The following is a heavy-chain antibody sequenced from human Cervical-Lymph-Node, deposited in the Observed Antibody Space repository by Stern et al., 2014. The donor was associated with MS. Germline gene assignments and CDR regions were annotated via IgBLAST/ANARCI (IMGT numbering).Heavy chain of an antibody. J-gene: IGHJ4*02. V-gene: IGHV6-1*01. D-gene: IGHD3-22*01. CDR3: ARDKRYDSSAYWLD. Sequence: QVQLQQSGPGLVKPSQTLSLTCAISGDTVSSNTVAWNRLGQSPSRGRVGLGSTYYRSHTYNDYSVFVKSRITINPDTSKNQFSLQLNSVTPEDTAVYYCARDKRYDSSAYWLDWGQGTLVTVSS. CDR2: TYYRSHTYN. CDR1: GDTVSSNTVA.